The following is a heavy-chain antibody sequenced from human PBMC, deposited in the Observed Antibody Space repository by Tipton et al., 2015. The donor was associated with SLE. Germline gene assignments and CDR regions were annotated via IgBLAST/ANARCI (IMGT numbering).Heavy chain of an antibody. J-gene: IGHJ4*02. CDR3: ARSRDYGYFDY. Sequence: TLSLTCAVYGGSFSGYYWSWIRQPPGKGLEWIGEINHSGSTNYNPSLKSRVTISLDTSKNQFSLKLSSVTAADTAVYYCARSRDYGYFDYWGQGTLVTVSS. CDR2: INHSGST. CDR1: GGSFSGYY. D-gene: IGHD4-17*01. V-gene: IGHV4-34*01.